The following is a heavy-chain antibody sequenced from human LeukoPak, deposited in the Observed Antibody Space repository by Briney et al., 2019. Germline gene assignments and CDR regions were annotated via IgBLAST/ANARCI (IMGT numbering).Heavy chain of an antibody. J-gene: IGHJ3*02. V-gene: IGHV3-21*01. CDR2: ISSSSSYI. CDR3: ARGIAAAAGTAIYVDAFDI. D-gene: IGHD6-13*01. Sequence: GGSLRLSCAASGFTFSSYWMGWVRQAPGKGLEWVSSISSSSSYIYYADSVKGRFTISRDNSKNTLYLQMGSLRAEDMAVYYCARGIAAAAGTAIYVDAFDIWGQGTMVTVSS. CDR1: GFTFSSYW.